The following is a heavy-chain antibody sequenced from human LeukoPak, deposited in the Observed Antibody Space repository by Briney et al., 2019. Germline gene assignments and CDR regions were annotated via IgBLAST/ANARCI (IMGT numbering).Heavy chain of an antibody. CDR1: GFTFNTYT. CDR2: ISGSSGII. V-gene: IGHV3-48*01. J-gene: IGHJ4*02. CDR3: ARGSTYYESSSQVPFDY. D-gene: IGHD3-22*01. Sequence: GGSLRLSCAASGFTFNTYTMNWVRQAPGKGLEWVSYISGSSGIIDYADSVRGRFTISRDNAKNSLYLQMNSLRAEDTAVYYCARGSTYYESSSQVPFDYWGQGTLVTVSS.